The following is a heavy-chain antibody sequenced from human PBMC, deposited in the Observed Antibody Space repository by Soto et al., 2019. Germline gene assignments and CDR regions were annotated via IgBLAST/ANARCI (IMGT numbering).Heavy chain of an antibody. Sequence: SETLSLTCAVYGGSFSGYYWSWIRQPPGKGLEWIGEINHSGSTNYNPSLKSRVTISVDTSKNQFSLKLSSVTAADTAVYYCARGNSSSWHGDYYYYYGMDVWGQGTTVTVSS. CDR2: INHSGST. CDR3: ARGNSSSWHGDYYYYYGMDV. CDR1: GGSFSGYY. J-gene: IGHJ6*02. D-gene: IGHD6-13*01. V-gene: IGHV4-34*01.